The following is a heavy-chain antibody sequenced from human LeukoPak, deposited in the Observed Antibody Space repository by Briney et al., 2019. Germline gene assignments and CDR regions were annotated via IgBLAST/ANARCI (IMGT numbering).Heavy chain of an antibody. V-gene: IGHV3-33*01. J-gene: IGHJ4*02. CDR1: GFTFSSYG. CDR3: ARDSTMGVVPAAKTFDY. D-gene: IGHD2-2*01. CDR2: IWYDGSNK. Sequence: PGGSLRLSCAASGFTFSSYGMHWVRQAPGKGLEWVAVIWYDGSNKYYADSVKGRFTISRDNSKNTLYLQMNSLRAEDTAVYYCARDSTMGVVPAAKTFDYWGQGTLVTVSS.